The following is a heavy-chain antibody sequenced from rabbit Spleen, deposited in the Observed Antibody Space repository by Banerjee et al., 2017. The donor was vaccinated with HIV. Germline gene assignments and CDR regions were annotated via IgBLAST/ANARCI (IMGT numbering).Heavy chain of an antibody. D-gene: IGHD8-1*01. V-gene: IGHV1S45*01. CDR1: GFTIVRGY. CDR2: IDGGSSGST. Sequence: QEQLEESGGDLVKPEGSLTLTCTASGFTIVRGYMCWVRQAPGKGPEWIGCIDGGSSGSTWYASWAKGRFTISKTSSTTVTLQMTSLTVADTATYFCARDSGTSFSSYCMDLWAKAPSSPS. CDR3: ARDSGTSFSSYCMDL. J-gene: IGHJ6*01.